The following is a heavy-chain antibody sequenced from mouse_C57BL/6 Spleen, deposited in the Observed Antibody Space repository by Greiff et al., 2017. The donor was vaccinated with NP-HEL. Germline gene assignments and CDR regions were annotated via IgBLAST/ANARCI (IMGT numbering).Heavy chain of an antibody. D-gene: IGHD2-1*01. CDR2: LTACGIYP. CDR1: GFTFSSYA. V-gene: IGHV5-4*01. J-gene: IGHJ2*01. CDR3: ARDLLYGNYFDY. Sequence: EVMLVESGGGLVKPGGSLKLSCAASGFTFSSYAMSWVRQTPEKRLEWVATLTACGIYPSYPPPVQSRFTISSDNAKNNLYLQMIHLKSEDTAMYYCARDLLYGNYFDYWGQGTTLTVSS.